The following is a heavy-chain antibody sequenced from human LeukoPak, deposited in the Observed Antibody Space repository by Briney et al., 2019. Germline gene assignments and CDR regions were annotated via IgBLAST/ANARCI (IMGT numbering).Heavy chain of an antibody. Sequence: PSETLSLTCTVSGGSISSSSYYWGWVRQPPGEGLEWIGSIYYSGSTYYNPSLKSRVTISVDTSKNQFSLKLSSVTAADTAVYYCARPARGVTGNDAFDIWGQGTMVTVSS. CDR2: IYYSGST. D-gene: IGHD5-18*01. J-gene: IGHJ3*02. CDR1: GGSISSSSYY. CDR3: ARPARGVTGNDAFDI. V-gene: IGHV4-39*01.